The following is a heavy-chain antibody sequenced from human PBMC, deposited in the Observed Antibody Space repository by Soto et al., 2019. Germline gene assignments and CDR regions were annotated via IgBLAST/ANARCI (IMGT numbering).Heavy chain of an antibody. CDR3: ARDRRPRYQLRYYYYGMDV. Sequence: PGGSLILSCAASGFTFSNYAMNWVRQAPGKGLEWVSTISGSGGSTYHADSVKGRFTISRDNSKNTLYLQMNSLRAEDTAVYYCARDRRPRYQLRYYYYGMDVWGQGTTVTVSS. V-gene: IGHV3-23*01. CDR1: GFTFSNYA. D-gene: IGHD2-2*01. J-gene: IGHJ6*02. CDR2: ISGSGGST.